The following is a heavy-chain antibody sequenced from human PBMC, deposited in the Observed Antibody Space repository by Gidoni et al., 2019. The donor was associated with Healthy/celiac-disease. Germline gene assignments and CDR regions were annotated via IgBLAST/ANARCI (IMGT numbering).Heavy chain of an antibody. Sequence: EVQLVESGGGLVQPGGSLRLSCATSGFSFSNYWMSWVRQAPGEGLEWVANIKQDGGEKYYVDSVKGRFTISRDNAKNSLYLQMNSLRAEDTALYYCARSKGVWAFDIWGQGTIVTVSS. CDR2: IKQDGGEK. D-gene: IGHD2-21*01. V-gene: IGHV3-7*01. CDR3: ARSKGVWAFDI. J-gene: IGHJ3*02. CDR1: GFSFSNYW.